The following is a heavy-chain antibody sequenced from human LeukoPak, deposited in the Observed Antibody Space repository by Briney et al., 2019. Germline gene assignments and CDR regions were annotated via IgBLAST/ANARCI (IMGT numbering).Heavy chain of an antibody. CDR2: MSNSGGIT. CDR3: AKERGATRLYYGMDV. Sequence: PGGSLRLSCAASGFTFSSFAMSWVRQAPGKGLEWVSGMSNSGGITYYADSVKGRFTISRDNSKNTLYVQMDSLRAEDTAVYYCAKERGATRLYYGMDVWGQGTTVTVAS. J-gene: IGHJ6*02. V-gene: IGHV3-23*01. D-gene: IGHD1-26*01. CDR1: GFTFSSFA.